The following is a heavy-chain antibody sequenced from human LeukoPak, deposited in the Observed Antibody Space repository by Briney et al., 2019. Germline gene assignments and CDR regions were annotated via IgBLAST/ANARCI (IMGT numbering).Heavy chain of an antibody. CDR3: ARAYYDYVWGSYPFDY. CDR1: GYTFTSYG. CDR2: ISAYNGNT. D-gene: IGHD3-16*02. Sequence: ASVKVSCKASGYTFTSYGISWVRQAPGQGGEWMGWISAYNGNTNYAQKLQGRVTMTTDTSTSTAYMELRSLRSDDTAVYYCARAYYDYVWGSYPFDYWGQGTLVTVSS. V-gene: IGHV1-18*01. J-gene: IGHJ4*02.